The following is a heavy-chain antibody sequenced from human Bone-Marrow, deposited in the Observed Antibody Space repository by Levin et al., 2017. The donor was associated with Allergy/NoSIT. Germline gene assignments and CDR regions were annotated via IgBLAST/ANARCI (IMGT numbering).Heavy chain of an antibody. V-gene: IGHV3-15*01. CDR1: GFTFSNAW. J-gene: IGHJ5*02. CDR2: IKSKTDGGTT. CDR3: TRELLEYCSSTSCYAGRGWFDP. D-gene: IGHD2-2*01. Sequence: PGGSLRLSCAASGFTFSNAWMSWVRQAPGKGLEWVGRIKSKTDGGTTDYAAPVKGRFTISRDDSKNTLYLQMNSLKTEDTAVYYCTRELLEYCSSTSCYAGRGWFDPWGQGTLVTVSS.